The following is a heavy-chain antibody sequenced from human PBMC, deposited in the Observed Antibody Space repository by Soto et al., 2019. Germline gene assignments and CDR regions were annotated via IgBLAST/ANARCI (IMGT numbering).Heavy chain of an antibody. Sequence: GGSLRLSXAASGFTFSSYAMSWVRQAPGKGLEWVSAISGSGGSTYYADSVKGRFTISRDNSKNTLYLQMNSLRAEDTAVYYCAKASAPRGYSYGSTWGQGTLVTVSA. CDR3: AKASAPRGYSYGST. J-gene: IGHJ4*02. V-gene: IGHV3-23*01. CDR2: ISGSGGST. CDR1: GFTFSSYA. D-gene: IGHD5-18*01.